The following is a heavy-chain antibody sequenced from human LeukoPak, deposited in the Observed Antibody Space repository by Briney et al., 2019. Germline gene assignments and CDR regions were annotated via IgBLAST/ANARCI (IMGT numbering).Heavy chain of an antibody. V-gene: IGHV3-53*05. J-gene: IGHJ4*02. CDR3: AKDLSPAADGTYFDF. CDR2: IYSGGTT. CDR1: GFTVSNNF. D-gene: IGHD6-13*01. Sequence: GGSLRLSCAASGFTVSNNFLSWVRQAPGKGLEWVSVIYSGGTTYYADSVKGRFTISRDNSKNMLYLQMTSLRLEDTALYYCAKDLSPAADGTYFDFWGQGTLVTVSS.